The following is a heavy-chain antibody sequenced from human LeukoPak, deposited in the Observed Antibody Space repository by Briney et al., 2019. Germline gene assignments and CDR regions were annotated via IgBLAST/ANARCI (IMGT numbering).Heavy chain of an antibody. J-gene: IGHJ5*02. V-gene: IGHV3-23*01. D-gene: IGHD3-10*01. Sequence: PGGSLRLSCAASGFIFSNYAMTWVRQAPGKGLEWVSGIGGSSGKTFYADSVKGRFTISRDNSKNTLYLQMNTLRAEDTAVYFCAKQPCQYVSGSPSWFDPWGQGTLVTVSS. CDR3: AKQPCQYVSGSPSWFDP. CDR2: IGGSSGKT. CDR1: GFIFSNYA.